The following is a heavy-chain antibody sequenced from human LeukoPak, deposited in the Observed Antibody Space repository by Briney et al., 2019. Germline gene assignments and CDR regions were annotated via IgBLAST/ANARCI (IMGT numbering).Heavy chain of an antibody. CDR1: GFTFGDYA. CDR2: IRSKAYGGTT. J-gene: IGHJ4*02. V-gene: IGHV3-49*04. Sequence: GGSLRLSCTASGFTFGDYAMSWVRQAPGKGLEWVGFIRSKAYGGTTEYAASVKGRFTISRDDSKSIAYLQMNSLKTEDTAVYYCTIAAAGTPYYFDYWGQGTLVTVSS. CDR3: TIAAAGTPYYFDY. D-gene: IGHD6-13*01.